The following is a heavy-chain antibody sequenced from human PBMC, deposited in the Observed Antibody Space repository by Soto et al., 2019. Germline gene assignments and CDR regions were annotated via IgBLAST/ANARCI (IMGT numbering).Heavy chain of an antibody. D-gene: IGHD3-9*01. J-gene: IGHJ4*02. CDR2: ISSNGGST. V-gene: IGHV3-64D*06. CDR3: VKPTLRYFDWLWECHDY. CDR1: GFTFSSYA. Sequence: GSLRLSCSASGFTFSSYAMHWVRQAPGKGLEYVSAISSNGGSTYYADSVKGRFTISRDSSKNTLYLQMSSLRAEDTAVYYCVKPTLRYFDWLWECHDYWGQGTLVTVSS.